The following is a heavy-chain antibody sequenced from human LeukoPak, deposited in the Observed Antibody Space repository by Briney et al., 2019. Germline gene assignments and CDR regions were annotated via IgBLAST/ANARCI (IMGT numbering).Heavy chain of an antibody. V-gene: IGHV1-46*01. J-gene: IGHJ6*02. CDR1: GYTFTSYY. CDR2: INPSGGST. Sequence: GASVKVSCKASGYTFTSYYMHWVRQAPGQGLEWMGIINPSGGSTSYAQKFQGRVTMTRDTSTSTVYMELSSLRSEDTAVYYCARXDXXXSYYYYYGMDVWGQGTTVTVSS. CDR3: ARXDXXXSYYYYYGMDV.